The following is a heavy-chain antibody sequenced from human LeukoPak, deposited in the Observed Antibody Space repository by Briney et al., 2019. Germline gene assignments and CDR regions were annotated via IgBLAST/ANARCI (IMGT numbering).Heavy chain of an antibody. CDR2: ISSSSSYI. CDR3: ARARGYSGYDAFDY. D-gene: IGHD5-12*01. J-gene: IGHJ4*02. V-gene: IGHV3-21*01. CDR1: GFTFSSYS. Sequence: GGSLRLSCAASGFTFSSYSMNWVRQAPGKGLEWVSSISSSSSYIYYADSVKGRFTISRDNAKNSLYLQMNSLRAEDTAVYYCARARGYSGYDAFDYWGRGPLVTVSS.